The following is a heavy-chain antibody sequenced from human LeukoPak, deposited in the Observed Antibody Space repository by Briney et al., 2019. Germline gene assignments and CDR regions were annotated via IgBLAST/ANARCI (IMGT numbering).Heavy chain of an antibody. Sequence: GASVKVSCKASGYTFTGYYMHWVRQAPGQGLEWMGWINPNSGGTNYAQKFQGRVTMTRDTSISTAYMELSRLRSDDTAVYYCASLNRLDIVVVTAIEGDAFDIWGQGTMVTVSS. CDR1: GYTFTGYY. CDR3: ASLNRLDIVVVTAIEGDAFDI. D-gene: IGHD2-21*02. J-gene: IGHJ3*02. V-gene: IGHV1-2*02. CDR2: INPNSGGT.